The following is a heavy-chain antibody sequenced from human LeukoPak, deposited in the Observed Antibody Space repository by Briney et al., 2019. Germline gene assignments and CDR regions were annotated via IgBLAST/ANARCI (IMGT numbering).Heavy chain of an antibody. CDR1: GYTLTGYY. D-gene: IGHD5-12*01. CDR3: AIDKSGYGYNAFDI. CDR2: INPNSGGT. J-gene: IGHJ3*02. V-gene: IGHV1-2*02. Sequence: GASVKVSCKASGYTLTGYYLHWVRQAPGQGLEWMGWINPNSGGTNFAQKFQGRVTMSRDTSISTAYMELSSLRSDDTAVYYCAIDKSGYGYNAFDIWGQGTKVTVSS.